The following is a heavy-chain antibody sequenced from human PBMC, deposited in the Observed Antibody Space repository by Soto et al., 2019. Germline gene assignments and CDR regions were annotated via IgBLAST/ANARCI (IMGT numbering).Heavy chain of an antibody. CDR2: IYPGDSDT. J-gene: IGHJ3*02. CDR1: GYNFTSYW. D-gene: IGHD6-6*01. CDR3: ARLVEYSSSSESFDI. V-gene: IGHV5-51*01. Sequence: GESMKISCKGSGYNFTSYWIGWVRQMPGKGLEWMGIIYPGDSDTRYSPSFQGQVTISADKSISTAYLQWSSLKASDTAMYYCARLVEYSSSSESFDIWGQGTMVTVSS.